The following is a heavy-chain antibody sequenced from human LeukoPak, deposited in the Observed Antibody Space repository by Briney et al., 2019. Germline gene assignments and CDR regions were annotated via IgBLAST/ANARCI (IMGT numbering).Heavy chain of an antibody. J-gene: IGHJ3*01. CDR2: IYSVGSP. D-gene: IGHD1-14*01. CDR3: ARRFRTGGNLHHDAYDV. CDR1: GASISDCY. V-gene: IGHV4-4*09. Sequence: SETLSLTCTVSGASISDCYWGWIRQPPGKGLEWIGHIYSVGSPTCSPSLMSRVSISVDTSKNQFSLELSSVTAADTAVYYCARRFRTGGNLHHDAYDVWGQGTVVTVSS.